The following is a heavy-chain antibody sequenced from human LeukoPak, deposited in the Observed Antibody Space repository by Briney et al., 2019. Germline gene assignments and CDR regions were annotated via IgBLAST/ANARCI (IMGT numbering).Heavy chain of an antibody. CDR3: ATSLGYCSDGTCFTYEYFHY. D-gene: IGHD2-15*01. CDR2: ISNTGST. CDR1: GGSFSTYS. V-gene: IGHV4-59*08. J-gene: IGHJ1*01. Sequence: SETLSPTCTVSGGSFSTYSWSWIRQPPGKGLEWIGYISNTGSTNYNPSLKSRVTVSADTSKNHFSLKLSSVTAADTAVYYCATSLGYCSDGTCFTYEYFHYWGQGTLVTVSS.